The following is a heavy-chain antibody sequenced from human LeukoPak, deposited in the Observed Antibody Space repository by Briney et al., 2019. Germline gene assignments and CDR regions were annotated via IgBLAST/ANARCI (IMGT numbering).Heavy chain of an antibody. Sequence: ASVKVSCKASGYTFTSYGISWVRQAPGQGLEWIGWISAYNGNTNYAQKLQGRVTMTTDTSTRTAHTELRGVRSDDTALYYCARFNYYDSSGYWVYWGQGTLVTVSS. V-gene: IGHV1-18*01. J-gene: IGHJ4*02. D-gene: IGHD3-22*01. CDR1: GYTFTSYG. CDR3: ARFNYYDSSGYWVY. CDR2: ISAYNGNT.